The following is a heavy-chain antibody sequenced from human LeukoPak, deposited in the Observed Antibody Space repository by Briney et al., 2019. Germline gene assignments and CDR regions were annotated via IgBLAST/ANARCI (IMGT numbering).Heavy chain of an antibody. CDR2: ISSSGDNT. Sequence: GGSLRLSCAASGFIFRNYAMHWVRQAPGKGLEYVSAISSSGDNTYYGDSVKGRFTISRDNSKNTLSLQMSSLRVEDTAVYYCVREERGLAIDYWGQGTLVTVSS. V-gene: IGHV3-64*02. D-gene: IGHD5-12*01. CDR1: GFIFRNYA. CDR3: VREERGLAIDY. J-gene: IGHJ4*02.